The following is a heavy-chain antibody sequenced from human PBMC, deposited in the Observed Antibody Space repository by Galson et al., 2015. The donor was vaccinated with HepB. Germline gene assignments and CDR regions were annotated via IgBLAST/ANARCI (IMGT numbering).Heavy chain of an antibody. Sequence: SLRLSCAASGFTFSSYGMHWVRQAPGKGLEWVAVIWYDGSNKYYADSVKGRFTISRDNSKNTLYLQMNSLRAADTAVYYCAGIAAAGDYYYYGMDVWGQGTTVTVSS. J-gene: IGHJ6*02. V-gene: IGHV3-33*08. CDR2: IWYDGSNK. D-gene: IGHD6-13*01. CDR1: GFTFSSYG. CDR3: AGIAAAGDYYYYGMDV.